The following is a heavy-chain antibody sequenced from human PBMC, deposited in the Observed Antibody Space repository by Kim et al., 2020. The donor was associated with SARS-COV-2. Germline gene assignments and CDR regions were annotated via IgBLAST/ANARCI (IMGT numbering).Heavy chain of an antibody. J-gene: IGHJ4*02. CDR3: ARATMVRGVIIPSSV. V-gene: IGHV1-18*04. CDR1: GYTFTSYG. Sequence: ASVKVSCKASGYTFTSYGISWVRQAPGQGLEWMGWISAYNGNTNYAQKLQGRVTMTTDTSTSTAYMELRSLRSDDTAVYYCARATMVRGVIIPSSVWGQGTLVTVSS. D-gene: IGHD3-10*01. CDR2: ISAYNGNT.